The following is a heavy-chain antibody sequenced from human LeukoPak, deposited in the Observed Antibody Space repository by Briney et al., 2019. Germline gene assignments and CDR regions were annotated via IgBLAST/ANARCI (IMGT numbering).Heavy chain of an antibody. Sequence: GGSLRLSCAASGFTFSSYSMNWVRQAPGKGLEWVSGISWNSGSIGYADSVKGRFTISRDNAKNSLYLQMDSLRAEDTALYYCAVSSSGYWGQGTLVTVSS. J-gene: IGHJ4*02. D-gene: IGHD6-6*01. V-gene: IGHV3-9*01. CDR2: ISWNSGSI. CDR3: AVSSSGY. CDR1: GFTFSSYS.